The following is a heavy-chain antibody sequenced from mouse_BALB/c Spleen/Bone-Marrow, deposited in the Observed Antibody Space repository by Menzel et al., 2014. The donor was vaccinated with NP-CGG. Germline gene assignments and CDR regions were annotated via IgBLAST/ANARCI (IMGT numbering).Heavy chain of an antibody. CDR2: ISSGGSYT. CDR3: TSMITRGYYFDY. Sequence: EVKLVESGGGLVKPGGSLKLSCAASGFTSSSYTMSWVRQTPEKRLEWVATISSGGSYTYYPDSVKGRFTISRDNAKNTLYLQMSSLKSEDTAMYYCTSMITRGYYFDYWGQGTTLTVSS. V-gene: IGHV5-6-4*01. CDR1: GFTSSSYT. D-gene: IGHD2-4*01. J-gene: IGHJ2*01.